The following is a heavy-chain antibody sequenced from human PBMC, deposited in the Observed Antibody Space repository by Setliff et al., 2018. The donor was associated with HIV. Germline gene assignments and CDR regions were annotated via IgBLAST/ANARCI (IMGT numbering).Heavy chain of an antibody. CDR1: GGSFSGYY. D-gene: IGHD6-19*01. CDR2: VTHSGRT. J-gene: IGHJ4*02. V-gene: IGHV4-34*01. CDR3: ARGVRDNSGWSSYYFDY. Sequence: SETLSLTCAVYGGSFSGYYWSWIRQPPGQGLERIGEVTHSGRTNHNRSLESRVTTSVDTSKKQFSLRLTSVTAADTAVYYCARGVRDNSGWSSYYFDYWGQGTLVTVSS.